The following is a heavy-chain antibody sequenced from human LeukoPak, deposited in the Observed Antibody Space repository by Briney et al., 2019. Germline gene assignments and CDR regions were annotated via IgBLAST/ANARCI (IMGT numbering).Heavy chain of an antibody. CDR3: ARRPYSSSSRAPFDY. CDR2: IYTSGST. Sequence: PSQTLSLTCTVSGGSISSGSYYWSWIRQPAGKGLEWIGRIYTSGSTNYNPSLKSRVTISVDTSKNQFSLKLSSVTAADTAVYYCARRPYSSSSRAPFDYWGQGTLVTVSS. V-gene: IGHV4-61*02. D-gene: IGHD6-6*01. J-gene: IGHJ4*02. CDR1: GGSISSGSYY.